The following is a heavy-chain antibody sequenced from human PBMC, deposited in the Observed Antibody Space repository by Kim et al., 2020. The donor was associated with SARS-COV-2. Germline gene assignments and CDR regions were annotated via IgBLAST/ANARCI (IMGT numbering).Heavy chain of an antibody. Sequence: GGSLRLSCAASGFTVSSNYMSWVRQAPGKGLERVSVIYSGGSTYYADSVKGRFTISRDNSKNTQYLQMKSLKAEDTAVNYCATDSAYGDYAFTYYGMDVWGQGTTVTIAS. CDR3: ATDSAYGDYAFTYYGMDV. CDR1: GFTVSSNY. CDR2: IYSGGST. J-gene: IGHJ6*02. V-gene: IGHV3-66*02. D-gene: IGHD4-17*01.